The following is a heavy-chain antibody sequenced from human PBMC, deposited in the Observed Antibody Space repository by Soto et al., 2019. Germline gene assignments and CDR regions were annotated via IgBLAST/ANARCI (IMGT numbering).Heavy chain of an antibody. CDR3: ARSVVVVGATRIPLDY. V-gene: IGHV1-18*01. CDR1: GYTFTIYG. CDR2: INAYNGNT. D-gene: IGHD2-15*01. Sequence: GASVKVSCKASGYTFTIYGIIWVRQAPGQGLEWMGWINAYNGNTNYAQKLQGRVTMTTDTSTSTAYMEVRSLRSDDTAVYYRARSVVVVGATRIPLDYWGQGTLVTVSS. J-gene: IGHJ4*02.